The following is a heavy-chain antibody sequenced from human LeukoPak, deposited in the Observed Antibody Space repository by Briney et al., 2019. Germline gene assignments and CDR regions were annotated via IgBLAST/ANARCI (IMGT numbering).Heavy chain of an antibody. D-gene: IGHD1-26*01. CDR2: IYPGDSET. J-gene: IGHJ4*02. CDR1: GYTFTNYW. CDR3: ARRRDLYSGSYYPFDY. Sequence: GESLKISCKMSGYTFTNYWIGWVRQMPGKGLEWMGIIYPGDSETRYSPSFQGQVTISADKSISTAYLQWSSLKASDTAMYYCARRRDLYSGSYYPFDYWGQGTLVTVSS. V-gene: IGHV5-51*01.